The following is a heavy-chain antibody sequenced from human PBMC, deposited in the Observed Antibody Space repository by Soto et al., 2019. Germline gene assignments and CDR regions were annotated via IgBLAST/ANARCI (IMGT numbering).Heavy chain of an antibody. D-gene: IGHD2-2*01. CDR2: ISAYNGNT. Sequence: GASVKVSCKASGYTFTSYCISWVRQAPGQGLEWMGWISAYNGNTNYAQKLQGRVTMTTDTSTSTAYMELRSLRSDDTAVYYCASVSPYFSSTSCDYYYYYMDVWGKGTTVTVSS. J-gene: IGHJ6*03. V-gene: IGHV1-18*01. CDR1: GYTFTSYC. CDR3: ASVSPYFSSTSCDYYYYYMDV.